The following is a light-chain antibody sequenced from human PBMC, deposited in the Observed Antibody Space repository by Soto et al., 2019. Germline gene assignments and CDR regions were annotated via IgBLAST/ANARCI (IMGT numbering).Light chain of an antibody. CDR3: SSYTSTSAGVL. CDR1: SSDVGGYNY. J-gene: IGLJ2*01. Sequence: QSVLTQPASVSGSPGQSITISCTGTSSDVGGYNYVSWYQQHPGKAPKLMIYEVNNRPSGVSNRFSGSKSGNTASLTISGLQADDEADYYCSSYTSTSAGVLFGGGTKLTVL. CDR2: EVN. V-gene: IGLV2-14*01.